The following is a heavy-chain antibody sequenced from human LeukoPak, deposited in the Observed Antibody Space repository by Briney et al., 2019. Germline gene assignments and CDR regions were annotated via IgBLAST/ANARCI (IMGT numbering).Heavy chain of an antibody. CDR1: GGSISSYY. Sequence: PSETLSLTCTVSGGSISSYYWSWIRQPPGKGLEWIGYIYYSGSTNYNPSLKSRVTISVDTSKNQFSLKLSSVPAADTAVYYCARDPSYTAMPGGWFDPWGQGTLVTVSS. V-gene: IGHV4-59*01. CDR3: ARDPSYTAMPGGWFDP. J-gene: IGHJ5*02. D-gene: IGHD5-18*01. CDR2: IYYSGST.